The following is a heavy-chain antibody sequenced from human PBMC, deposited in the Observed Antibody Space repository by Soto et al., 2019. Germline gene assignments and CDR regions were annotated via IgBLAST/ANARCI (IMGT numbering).Heavy chain of an antibody. CDR2: IWNDGISK. Sequence: QVQLVESGGGVVQPGTSLRLSCAASGFSFSRFGMHWVRQAPGKGLEWVALIWNDGISKVYVDCVKGRFTISRDNSKNTLDRQMNSLRAEDTAVYYCARADAYDANALHHWGPGTLVTVYS. J-gene: IGHJ5*02. CDR1: GFSFSRFG. V-gene: IGHV3-33*01. CDR3: ARADAYDANALHH. D-gene: IGHD3-22*01.